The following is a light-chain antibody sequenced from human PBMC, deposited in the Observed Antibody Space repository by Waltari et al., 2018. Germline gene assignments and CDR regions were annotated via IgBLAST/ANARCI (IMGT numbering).Light chain of an antibody. V-gene: IGKV3-20*01. Sequence: IVLTQSPGPLSLSPRERATLSCRASQSIGRYLAWYQQKPDQAPRLLIYGASSRATGIPDRFSGSGSGTDFSLTISRLEPEDFAVYYCQNHERLPATFGQGTKVEIK. CDR3: QNHERLPAT. CDR1: QSIGRY. J-gene: IGKJ1*01. CDR2: GAS.